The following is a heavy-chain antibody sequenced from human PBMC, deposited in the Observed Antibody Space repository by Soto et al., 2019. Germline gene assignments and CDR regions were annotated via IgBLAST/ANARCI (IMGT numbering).Heavy chain of an antibody. D-gene: IGHD6-13*01. Sequence: AGGSLRLSCAASGFTFSSYAMSWVRQAPGKGLEWVSAISGSGGSTYYADSVKGRFTISRDNSKNTLYLQMNSLRAEDTAVYYCAKASIAAAGYPDYYYGMDSWVQRTTVTVSS. CDR2: ISGSGGST. V-gene: IGHV3-23*01. J-gene: IGHJ6*02. CDR3: AKASIAAAGYPDYYYGMDS. CDR1: GFTFSSYA.